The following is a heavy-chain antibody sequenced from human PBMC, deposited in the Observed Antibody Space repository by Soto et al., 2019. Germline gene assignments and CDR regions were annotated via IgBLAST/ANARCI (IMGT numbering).Heavy chain of an antibody. CDR2: IIPIFGTA. V-gene: IGHV1-69*13. D-gene: IGHD3-22*01. J-gene: IGHJ4*02. CDR3: ARTRSSGYYSAY. CDR1: GGTFSSYA. Sequence: SVKVSCKASGGTFSSYAISWVRQAPGQGLEWMGGIIPIFGTANYAQKFQGRVTITADESTSTAYMELSSLRSVATAVYYCARTRSSGYYSAYWGQGTLVTVSS.